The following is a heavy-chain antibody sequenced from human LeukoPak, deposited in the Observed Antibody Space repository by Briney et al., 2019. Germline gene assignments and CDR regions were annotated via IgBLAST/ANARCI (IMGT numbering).Heavy chain of an antibody. CDR2: IKPSGGST. D-gene: IGHD2-15*01. V-gene: IGHV1-46*01. J-gene: IGHJ5*02. CDR3: ARQLVVVAATPMGNWFDP. CDR1: GYTFTSYY. Sequence: ASVTVSSKASGYTFTSYYMHWVRQAPGQGLEWVGIIKPSGGSTSYAQKFQGRVTRTRDTSTSTGYMGLSSLRSEDTAVYSRARQLVVVAATPMGNWFDPWGQGTLVTVSS.